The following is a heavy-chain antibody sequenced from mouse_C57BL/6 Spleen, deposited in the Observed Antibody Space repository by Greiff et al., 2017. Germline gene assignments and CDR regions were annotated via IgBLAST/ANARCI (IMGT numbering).Heavy chain of an antibody. J-gene: IGHJ3*01. CDR2: IYPGSGST. Sequence: VQLKQSGAELVKPGASVKMSCKASGYTFTSYWITWVKQRPGQGLEWIGDIYPGSGSTNYNEKFKSKATLTVDTSSSTAYMQLSSLTSEDSAVYYCAAGDYYGSSLFAYWGQGTLVTVSA. V-gene: IGHV1-55*01. CDR1: GYTFTSYW. D-gene: IGHD1-1*01. CDR3: AAGDYYGSSLFAY.